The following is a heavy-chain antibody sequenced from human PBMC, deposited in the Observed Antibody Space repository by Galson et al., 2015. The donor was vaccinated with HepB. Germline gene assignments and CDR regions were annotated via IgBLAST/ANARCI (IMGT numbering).Heavy chain of an antibody. CDR2: ISYDGSNK. V-gene: IGHV3-30*18. J-gene: IGHJ4*02. CDR1: GFTFSSYG. Sequence: SLRLSCAASGFTFSSYGMHWVRQAPGKGLEWVAVISYDGSNKYYADSVKGRFTISRDNSKNTLYLQMNSLRAEDTAVYYCAKDSSILTGYFTYYFDYWGQGTLVTVSS. CDR3: AKDSSILTGYFTYYFDY. D-gene: IGHD3-9*01.